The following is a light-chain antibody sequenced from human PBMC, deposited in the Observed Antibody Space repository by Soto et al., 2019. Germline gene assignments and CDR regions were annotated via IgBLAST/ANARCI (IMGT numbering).Light chain of an antibody. CDR3: QQYSSSPIT. Sequence: EVVLPQSPATLSLSPGERPTVTCSASQSIGSSYLAWYQQKPGQAPRLLIYGASSMATGIPDRFSGGGSGTDFSLTISRLDPEDFAVYYCQQYSSSPITFGQGTRLEIK. CDR2: GAS. V-gene: IGKV3-20*01. CDR1: QSIGSSY. J-gene: IGKJ5*01.